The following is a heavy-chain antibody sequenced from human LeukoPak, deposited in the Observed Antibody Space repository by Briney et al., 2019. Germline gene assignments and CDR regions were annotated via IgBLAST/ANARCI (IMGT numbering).Heavy chain of an antibody. CDR1: GGSISSYY. Sequence: PSETLSLTCTVSGGSISSYYWSWIRQPPGKGLEWIGHIYYSGSTNYNPSLKSPVTISIETSKNQFSLRMSSVTAADTAVYYCARAKRGYTHGSQKSNWYLDLWGRGTLVTVSS. CDR3: ARAKRGYTHGSQKSNWYLDL. V-gene: IGHV4-59*01. J-gene: IGHJ2*01. D-gene: IGHD5-18*01. CDR2: IYYSGST.